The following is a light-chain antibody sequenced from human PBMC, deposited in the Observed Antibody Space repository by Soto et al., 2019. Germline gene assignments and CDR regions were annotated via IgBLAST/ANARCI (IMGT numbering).Light chain of an antibody. CDR3: QQTYSTLWT. CDR2: TAS. Sequence: DIQMTQSPSSLSASVGDRVTITCRASQNINSHLHWYQQKPGKGPNLLIYTASSLESGVSSRFSGSGSGTDFTLTIISLQPEDFATYFCQQTYSTLWTFGQGTKVEIK. V-gene: IGKV1-39*01. J-gene: IGKJ1*01. CDR1: QNINSH.